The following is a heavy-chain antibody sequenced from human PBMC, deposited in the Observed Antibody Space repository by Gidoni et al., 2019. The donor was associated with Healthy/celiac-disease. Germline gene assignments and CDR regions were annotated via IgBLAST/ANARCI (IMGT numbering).Heavy chain of an antibody. CDR2: INPNSGGT. CDR3: ASLPKDSGSYSVDY. D-gene: IGHD1-26*01. CDR1: VYTFTGYY. V-gene: IGHV1-2*02. J-gene: IGHJ4*02. Sequence: QVQLLQSGAEVKKPGASVKVSCKPSVYTFTGYYLPWVQQAPGQGLEWMGWINPNSGGTNYAQKVQGRVTMTRDTSISTAYMELSRLRSDDTAVYYCASLPKDSGSYSVDYWGQGTLVTVSS.